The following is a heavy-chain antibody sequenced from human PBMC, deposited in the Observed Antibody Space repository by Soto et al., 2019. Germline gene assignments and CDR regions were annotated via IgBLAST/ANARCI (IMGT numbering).Heavy chain of an antibody. CDR2: INAGNGNT. D-gene: IGHD3-3*01. V-gene: IGHV1-3*01. J-gene: IGHJ4*02. CDR1: GYTFTDYA. CDR3: AREHDFWIGYSSDY. Sequence: ASVKVSCKASGYTFTDYAIQWVRQAPGQRLEWMGWINAGNGNTKYSQKFQGRVTITRDTSASTAYIELSSLRSEDTAVYYCAREHDFWIGYSSDYWGQGTLVTVSS.